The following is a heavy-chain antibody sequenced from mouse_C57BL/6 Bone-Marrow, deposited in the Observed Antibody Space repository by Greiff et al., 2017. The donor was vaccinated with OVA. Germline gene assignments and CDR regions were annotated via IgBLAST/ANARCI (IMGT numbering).Heavy chain of an antibody. CDR2: IYPGDGDT. CDR1: GYAFSSSW. CDR3: ARSITTVVSYYFDY. Sequence: VQLQQSGPELVKPGASVKISCKASGYAFSSSWMNWVKQRPGKGLEWIGRIYPGDGDTNYNGKFKGKATLTADKSSSTAYMQLSSLTSEDSAVYFCARSITTVVSYYFDYWGQGTTLTVSS. D-gene: IGHD1-1*01. V-gene: IGHV1-82*01. J-gene: IGHJ2*01.